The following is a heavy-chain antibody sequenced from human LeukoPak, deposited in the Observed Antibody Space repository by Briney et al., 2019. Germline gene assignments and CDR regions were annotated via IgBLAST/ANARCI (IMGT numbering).Heavy chain of an antibody. Sequence: SETLSLTCTVSGASISSYYWSWVRQPAGKGLEWIGHMYISGSTNYNPSLKSRVTMSVDTSKNQFSLKLSSVTAADTAVYYCTKDLELGFWGQGTLVIVSS. J-gene: IGHJ4*02. CDR2: MYISGST. D-gene: IGHD1-26*01. V-gene: IGHV4-4*07. CDR3: TKDLELGF. CDR1: GASISSYY.